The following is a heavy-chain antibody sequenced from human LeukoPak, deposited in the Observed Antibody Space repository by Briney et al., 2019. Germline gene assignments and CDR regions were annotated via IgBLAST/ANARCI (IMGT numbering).Heavy chain of an antibody. D-gene: IGHD6-19*01. V-gene: IGHV4-59*01. Sequence: SETLSLTCTVSGGSISSYYWGWIRQPPGKGLEWIGYIYYSGSSNYNPSLKSRVTISVDTSKNQFSLKLSSVTAADTAVYYCARESGWTVSNWFDPWGQGTLVTVSS. CDR1: GGSISSYY. CDR2: IYYSGSS. J-gene: IGHJ5*02. CDR3: ARESGWTVSNWFDP.